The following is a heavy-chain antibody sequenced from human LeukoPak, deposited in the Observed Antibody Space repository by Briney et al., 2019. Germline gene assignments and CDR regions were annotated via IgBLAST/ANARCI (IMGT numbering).Heavy chain of an antibody. V-gene: IGHV1-2*02. D-gene: IGHD3-22*01. CDR1: GYTFTGYY. J-gene: IGHJ5*02. CDR2: INPNSGGT. CDR3: ARGGLDYYDSSGLDNWFDP. Sequence: GASVKVSCKASGYTFTGYYMHWVRQAPGQGLEWMGWINPNSGGTNYAQKFQGRVTMTRDTSISTAYMELSRLRYDDTAVYYCARGGLDYYDSSGLDNWFDPWGQGTLVTVSS.